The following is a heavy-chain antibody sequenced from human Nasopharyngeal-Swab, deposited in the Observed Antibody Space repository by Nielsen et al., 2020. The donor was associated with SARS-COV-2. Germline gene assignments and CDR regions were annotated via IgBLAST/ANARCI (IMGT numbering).Heavy chain of an antibody. J-gene: IGHJ5*02. D-gene: IGHD2-2*01. CDR3: ARMIVVVPAARDWFDP. CDR2: INHSGST. CDR1: GGSFRGYY. Sequence: SETLSLTFAVYGGSFRGYYWSWIRHPPGKGLEWIGEINHSGSTNYNPSLKSRVTISVDTSKNQFSLKLSSVTAADTAVYYCARMIVVVPAARDWFDPWGQGTLVTVSS. V-gene: IGHV4-34*01.